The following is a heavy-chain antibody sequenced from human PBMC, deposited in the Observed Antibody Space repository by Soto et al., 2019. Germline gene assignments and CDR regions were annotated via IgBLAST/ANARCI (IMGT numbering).Heavy chain of an antibody. CDR2: MYHSGNT. CDR1: VGSISSDNW. V-gene: IGHV4-4*02. Sequence: SSGTLSLTCAVSVGSISSDNWWSWVRQPPGTGLEWIGEMYHSGNTNYNPSLKSRVTISVDKSKNQFSMKMTSVTAADTALYYCARVRAASMMRGVGRNWGQGTQVTLSS. D-gene: IGHD3-10*01. J-gene: IGHJ4*02. CDR3: ARVRAASMMRGVGRN.